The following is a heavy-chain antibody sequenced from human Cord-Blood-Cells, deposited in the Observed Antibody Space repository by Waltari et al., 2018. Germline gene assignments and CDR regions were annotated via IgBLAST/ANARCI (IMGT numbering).Heavy chain of an antibody. J-gene: IGHJ4*02. CDR3: ARDQDSSGYDY. V-gene: IGHV3-74*01. Sequence: VQLVESGGGLVQPGGSLRLSLEASVFTLISYWNHRLGQCPGKGRVWVSRINRDGSSTSYADSVKGRFTISRDNAKSTLYLQRNSLRAEDTAVYYCARDQDSSGYDYWGQGTLVTVSS. CDR2: INRDGSST. CDR1: VFTLISYW. D-gene: IGHD3-22*01.